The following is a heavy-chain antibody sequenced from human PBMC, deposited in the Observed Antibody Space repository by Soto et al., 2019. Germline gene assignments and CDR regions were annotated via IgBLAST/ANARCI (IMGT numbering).Heavy chain of an antibody. V-gene: IGHV3-48*01. Sequence: GGSLRLSCAASGFTFNTYNMNWVRQAPGKGLEWVSYISSSSSTIHYADSVKGRFTISRDNSKNTLYLQMNSLRAEDTAVYYCARRGSGSYYDYWGQGTLVTVSS. J-gene: IGHJ4*02. CDR3: ARRGSGSYYDY. D-gene: IGHD1-26*01. CDR2: ISSSSSTI. CDR1: GFTFNTYN.